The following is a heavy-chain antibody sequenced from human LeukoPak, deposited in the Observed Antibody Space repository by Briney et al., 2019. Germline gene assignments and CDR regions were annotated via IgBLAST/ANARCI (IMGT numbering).Heavy chain of an antibody. V-gene: IGHV4-39*07. D-gene: IGHD6-13*01. CDR3: AREGRSIAAANTGSDP. CDR1: GGSISSSSYY. Sequence: SETLSLTCTVSGGSISSSSYYWGWIRQPPGKGLEWIGSIYYSGSTYYNPSLKSRVTISVDTSKNQFSLKLSSVTAADTAVYYCAREGRSIAAANTGSDPWGQGTLFTASS. CDR2: IYYSGST. J-gene: IGHJ5*02.